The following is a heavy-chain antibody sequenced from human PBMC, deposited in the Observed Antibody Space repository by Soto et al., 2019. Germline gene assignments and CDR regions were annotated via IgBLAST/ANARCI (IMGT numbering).Heavy chain of an antibody. CDR2: IDPSDSYT. Sequence: GESLKISCKGSGYSFTSYWISWVRQMPGKGLEWMGRIDPSDSYTNYSPSFQGHVTISADKSISTAYLQWSSLKASDTAMYYCARQVRVTTVTTPYYYYYYGMDVWGQGTTVTVSS. CDR3: ARQVRVTTVTTPYYYYYYGMDV. CDR1: GYSFTSYW. J-gene: IGHJ6*02. V-gene: IGHV5-10-1*01. D-gene: IGHD4-17*01.